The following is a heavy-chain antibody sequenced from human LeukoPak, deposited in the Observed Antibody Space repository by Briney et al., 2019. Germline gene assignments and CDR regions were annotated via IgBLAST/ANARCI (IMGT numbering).Heavy chain of an antibody. V-gene: IGHV4-34*01. CDR2: INHSGST. CDR1: GGSFSGYY. CDR3: ARRTGIHSPGS. J-gene: IGHJ5*02. Sequence: SETLSLTCAVYGGSFSGYYWSWIRQPPGKGLEWIGEINHSGSTNYNPSLKSRVTISVDTSKNQFSLKLSSVTAADAAVYYCARRTGIHSPGSWGQGTLVTVSS. D-gene: IGHD5-18*01.